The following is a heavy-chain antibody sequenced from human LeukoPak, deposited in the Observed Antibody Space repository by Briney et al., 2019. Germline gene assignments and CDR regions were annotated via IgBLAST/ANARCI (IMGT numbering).Heavy chain of an antibody. Sequence: EGSVNVSCKASGYTFTSYGISWVRHAPGQGLEWMGCISAYNGNTTYAQKLQGRVTTTTDTSTSTAYMEMRSLRSDDTAVYYCARGYVAARRYYYYGMDVWGQGTTVTVSS. D-gene: IGHD6-6*01. J-gene: IGHJ6*02. CDR2: ISAYNGNT. CDR1: GYTFTSYG. CDR3: ARGYVAARRYYYYGMDV. V-gene: IGHV1-18*01.